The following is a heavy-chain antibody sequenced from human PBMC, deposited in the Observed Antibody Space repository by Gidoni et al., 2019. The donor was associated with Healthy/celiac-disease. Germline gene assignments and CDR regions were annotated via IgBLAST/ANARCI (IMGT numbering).Heavy chain of an antibody. D-gene: IGHD3-22*01. V-gene: IGHV4-39*01. CDR2: IYYSGST. CDR3: ARRFDNSGYYYFDS. CDR1: DGSISSSSYY. Sequence: QLQLQESGPGLVKPSATLSLTCTVSDGSISSSSYYWGWIRQPPGKGLEWIGSIYYSGSTYYNPSLKSRVTISVDTSKNQFSLRLSSVTAADTAVYYCARRFDNSGYYYFDSWGQGTLVTVSS. J-gene: IGHJ4*02.